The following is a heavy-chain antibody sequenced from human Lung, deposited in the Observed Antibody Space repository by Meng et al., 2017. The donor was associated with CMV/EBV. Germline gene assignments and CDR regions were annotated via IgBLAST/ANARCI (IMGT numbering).Heavy chain of an antibody. CDR2: IKSKTDGGTT. Sequence: SGFTLTNPWMTWVRQATGKGLEWVGRIKSKTDGGTTEYAAPVKGRFTISRDDSKNTLYLQMNSLKTEDTAVYYCTTRGSIAVAGTAAWGQGTLVTVSS. CDR3: TTRGSIAVAGTAA. V-gene: IGHV3-15*01. J-gene: IGHJ5*02. D-gene: IGHD6-19*01. CDR1: GFTLTNPW.